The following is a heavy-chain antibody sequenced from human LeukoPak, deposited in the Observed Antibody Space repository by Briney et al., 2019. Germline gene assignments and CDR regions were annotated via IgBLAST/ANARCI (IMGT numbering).Heavy chain of an antibody. CDR2: IHYSGKT. CDR1: SGSISSGAYY. Sequence: SETLSLTCTVSSGSISSGAYYWGWIRQPPGKGLEWIGTIHYSGKTYYNPSLKSRITISIDTSKKQFALKLSSVTAADTAVYYCARAPIVVVVAAIPNWFDPWGQGTLVTVSS. D-gene: IGHD2-15*01. CDR3: ARAPIVVVVAAIPNWFDP. V-gene: IGHV4-39*06. J-gene: IGHJ5*02.